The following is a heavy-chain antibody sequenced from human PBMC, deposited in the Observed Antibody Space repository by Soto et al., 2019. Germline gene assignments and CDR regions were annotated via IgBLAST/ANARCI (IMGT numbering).Heavy chain of an antibody. V-gene: IGHV1-3*01. Sequence: GASVKVSCKASGYTFTSYAMHWVRQAPGQRLERMGWINAGNGNTKYSQKFQGRVTITRDTSASTAYMELSSLRSEDTAVYYCARSEIYYDFWSGYYRALDIWGQGTMVTVSS. D-gene: IGHD3-3*01. CDR3: ARSEIYYDFWSGYYRALDI. CDR2: INAGNGNT. CDR1: GYTFTSYA. J-gene: IGHJ3*02.